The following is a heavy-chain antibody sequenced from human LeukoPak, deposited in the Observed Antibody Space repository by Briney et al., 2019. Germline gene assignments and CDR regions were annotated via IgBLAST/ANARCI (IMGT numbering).Heavy chain of an antibody. CDR3: ARGHRLRGGWFDP. CDR1: GGSISSSSYY. CDR2: IYYSGST. Sequence: TSETLSLTCTVSGGSISSSSYYWGWIRQPPGKGLEWIGSIYYSGSTYYNPSLKSRVTISVDTSKNQFSLKLSSVTAADTSVYFCARGHRLRGGWFDPWGQGTLVTVS. J-gene: IGHJ5*01. D-gene: IGHD3-10*01. V-gene: IGHV4-39*07.